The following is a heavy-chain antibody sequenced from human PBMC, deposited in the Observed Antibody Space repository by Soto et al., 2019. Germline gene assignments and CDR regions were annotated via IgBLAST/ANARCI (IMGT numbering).Heavy chain of an antibody. CDR2: IIPIFGTA. D-gene: IGHD2-2*01. Sequence: SVKVSCKASGGTFSSYAISWVRQAPGQGLEWMGGIIPIFGTANYAQKFQGRVTITADESTSTAYMELSSLRSEDTAVYYCARAMLVPAAYYYYGMDVWGQRTTVTVSS. V-gene: IGHV1-69*13. CDR3: ARAMLVPAAYYYYGMDV. J-gene: IGHJ6*02. CDR1: GGTFSSYA.